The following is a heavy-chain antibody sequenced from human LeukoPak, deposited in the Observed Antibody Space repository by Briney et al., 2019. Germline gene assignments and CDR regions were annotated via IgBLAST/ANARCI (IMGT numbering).Heavy chain of an antibody. V-gene: IGHV5-51*01. D-gene: IGHD3-16*01. CDR3: ATYFAGAETFDI. J-gene: IGHJ3*02. CDR2: IFPGDSDT. Sequence: GESLKISCQASGNSITTYWIGWVRQKPRKGLEWMGLIFPGDSDTKYSPSFQGQVTISADKSISTAYLQWSSLKASDTAMYYCATYFAGAETFDIWGQGTMVTVSS. CDR1: GNSITTYW.